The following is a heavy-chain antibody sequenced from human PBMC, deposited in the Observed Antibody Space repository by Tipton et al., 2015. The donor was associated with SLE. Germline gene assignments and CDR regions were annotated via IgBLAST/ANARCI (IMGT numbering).Heavy chain of an antibody. D-gene: IGHD6-13*01. J-gene: IGHJ5*02. V-gene: IGHV3-7*03. CDR3: ARGYPQSSGWFRWFVP. CDR2: IKEDGSKK. Sequence: GSLRLSCEASAFSFSSYWMSWVRQAPGKGLEWVANIKEDGSKKYYVDSVKGRFTISRHNSKNTVYLQMNSLRPEATAVYYCARGYPQSSGWFRWFVPWGQGALVTVSS. CDR1: AFSFSSYW.